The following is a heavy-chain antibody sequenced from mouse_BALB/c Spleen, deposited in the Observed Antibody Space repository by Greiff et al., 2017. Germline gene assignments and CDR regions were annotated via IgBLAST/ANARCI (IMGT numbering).Heavy chain of an antibody. D-gene: IGHD2-2*01. V-gene: IGHV5-12-1*01. Sequence: EVKLVESGGGLVKPGGSLKLSCAASGFAFSSYDMSWVRQTPEKRLEWVAYISSGGGSTYYPDTVKGRFTISRDNAKNTLYLQMSSLKSEDTAMYYCARDRGYGYWDLDVWGAGTTVTVSS. CDR2: ISSGGGST. CDR1: GFAFSSYD. CDR3: ARDRGYGYWDLDV. J-gene: IGHJ1*01.